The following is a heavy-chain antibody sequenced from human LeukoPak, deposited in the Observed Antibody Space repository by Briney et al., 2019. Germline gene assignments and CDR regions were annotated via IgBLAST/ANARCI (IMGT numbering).Heavy chain of an antibody. CDR2: IGGGGEST. V-gene: IGHV3-23*01. J-gene: IGHJ4*02. D-gene: IGHD1-26*01. CDR3: AKVLSGSQDY. Sequence: RGSLRLSCAASGFTFSSYAMSWVRQAPGKGLEWVSTIGGGGESTYSADSVKGRFTISRDNSKNTLYLQMDSLRAEDTAVYYCAKVLSGSQDYWGQGTLVPVSS. CDR1: GFTFSSYA.